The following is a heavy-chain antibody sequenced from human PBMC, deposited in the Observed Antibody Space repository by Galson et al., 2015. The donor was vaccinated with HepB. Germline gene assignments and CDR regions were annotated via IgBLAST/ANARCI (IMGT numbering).Heavy chain of an antibody. J-gene: IGHJ3*02. V-gene: IGHV4-59*08. CDR3: ARHGYNQYDAFDI. CDR2: IYYSGST. CDR1: GGSISSYY. D-gene: IGHD5-24*01. Sequence: ETLSLTCTVSGGSISSYYWSWIRQPPGKGLEWIGYIYYSGSTNYNPSLKSRVTISVDTSKNQFSLKLSSVTAADTAVYYCARHGYNQYDAFDIWGQGTMVTVSS.